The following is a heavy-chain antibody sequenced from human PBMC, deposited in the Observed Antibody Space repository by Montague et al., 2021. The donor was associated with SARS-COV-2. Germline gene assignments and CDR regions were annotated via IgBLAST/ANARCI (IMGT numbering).Heavy chain of an antibody. CDR2: ISYDGSNK. V-gene: IGHV3-30-3*01. D-gene: IGHD3-22*01. Sequence: SLRLSCAASGFTFSSYAMHWVRQAPGKGLEWVAVISYDGSNKYYADSVKGRFTISRDNSKNTLYLQMNSLRAEDTAVYYCARARRGGYYDSLDYWGQGTLVTISS. CDR1: GFTFSSYA. J-gene: IGHJ4*02. CDR3: ARARRGGYYDSLDY.